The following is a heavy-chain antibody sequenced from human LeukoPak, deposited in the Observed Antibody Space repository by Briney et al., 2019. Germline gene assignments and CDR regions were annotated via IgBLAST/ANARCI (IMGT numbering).Heavy chain of an antibody. CDR1: GFTFSSYG. CDR2: IRYDGSNK. D-gene: IGHD6-13*01. CDR3: AKELPWYSSSWSDLDY. Sequence: PGGSLRLSCAASGFTFSSYGMHWVRQAPGKGLEWVAFIRYDGSNKYYADSVKGRFTISRDNSKNTLYLQMNSLRAEDTAVYYCAKELPWYSSSWSDLDYWGQGTLVTVSS. V-gene: IGHV3-30*02. J-gene: IGHJ4*02.